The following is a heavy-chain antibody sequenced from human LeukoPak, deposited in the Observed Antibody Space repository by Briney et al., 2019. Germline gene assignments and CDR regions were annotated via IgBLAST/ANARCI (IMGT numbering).Heavy chain of an antibody. Sequence: KASETLSLTCTVSSGSLSSSSYFWGWIRQPPGKGLEWIGSVYYSGSTFYNPSLKSRVTISVDTSKNQFSLQLSSVTAADTAVYYCARRSGSYVYWGQGTLVTVSS. CDR3: ARRSGSYVY. J-gene: IGHJ4*02. CDR2: VYYSGST. V-gene: IGHV4-39*07. CDR1: SGSLSSSSYF. D-gene: IGHD1-26*01.